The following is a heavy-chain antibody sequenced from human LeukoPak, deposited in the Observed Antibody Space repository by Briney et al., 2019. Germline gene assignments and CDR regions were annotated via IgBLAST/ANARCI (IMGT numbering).Heavy chain of an antibody. D-gene: IGHD4-23*01. J-gene: IGHJ3*02. CDR3: VKEETHDAFDI. CDR2: ISSNGGST. Sequence: SGGSLRLSCAASGFTFSSYAMSWVRQAPGKGLEYVSAISSNGGSTYYADSVKGRFTISRDNSKNTLYLQMSSLRAEDTAVYYCVKEETHDAFDIWGQGTMVTVSS. CDR1: GFTFSSYA. V-gene: IGHV3-64D*06.